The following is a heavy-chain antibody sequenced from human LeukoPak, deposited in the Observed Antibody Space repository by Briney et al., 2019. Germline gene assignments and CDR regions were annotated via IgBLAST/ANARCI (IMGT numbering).Heavy chain of an antibody. CDR3: ARDTPSRYYYGSGSSGFDP. CDR2: IYYSGST. Sequence: PSETLSLTCIVSGGSISSYYWSWIRQPPGKGLEWIGYIYYSGSTNYNPSLKSRVTISVDTSKNQFSLKLSSVTAADTAVCYCARDTPSRYYYGSGSSGFDPWGQGTLVTVSS. CDR1: GGSISSYY. D-gene: IGHD3-10*01. J-gene: IGHJ5*02. V-gene: IGHV4-59*01.